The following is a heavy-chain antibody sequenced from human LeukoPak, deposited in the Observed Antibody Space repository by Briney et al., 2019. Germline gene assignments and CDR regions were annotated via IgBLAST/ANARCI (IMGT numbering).Heavy chain of an antibody. Sequence: SETLSLTCTVSGGSISSYYWSWIRQPPGKGLEWIGYIYYSGRTFYNPSLKSRVTISLDTSRNQFSLKLTSVTAADTAVYYCARDNVDNYMDVWGKGTTVTVSS. CDR1: GGSISSYY. CDR2: IYYSGRT. J-gene: IGHJ6*03. V-gene: IGHV4-59*12. D-gene: IGHD2-21*01. CDR3: ARDNVDNYMDV.